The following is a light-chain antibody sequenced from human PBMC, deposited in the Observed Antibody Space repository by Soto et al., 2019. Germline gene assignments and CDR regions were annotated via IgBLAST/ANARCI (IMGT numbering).Light chain of an antibody. CDR3: QQLNSYPQ. V-gene: IGKV3D-15*01. Sequence: EIVMTQSPATLSVSPGERGTLSCRASQNIRSNVAWYQQRPGQAPRVLIYDASNRATGIPVRFSGSGSGTEFTLTISSLQPDDSATYYCQQLNSYPQFGPGTKVDIK. CDR1: QNIRSN. CDR2: DAS. J-gene: IGKJ3*01.